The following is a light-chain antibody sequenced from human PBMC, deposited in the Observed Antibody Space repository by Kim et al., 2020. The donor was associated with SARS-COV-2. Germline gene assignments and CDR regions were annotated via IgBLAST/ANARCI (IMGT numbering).Light chain of an antibody. CDR3: ASRDSSGDRVV. Sequence: SSELTQDPAVSVALGQTVRITCQGDSLRDYYASWYQQRAGQAPLLVAYGKNNRPSGIPGRFSASNSRNTASLTITGAQAEDEADYYCASRDSSGDRVVFGGGTPLTVL. J-gene: IGLJ2*01. V-gene: IGLV3-19*01. CDR2: GKN. CDR1: SLRDYY.